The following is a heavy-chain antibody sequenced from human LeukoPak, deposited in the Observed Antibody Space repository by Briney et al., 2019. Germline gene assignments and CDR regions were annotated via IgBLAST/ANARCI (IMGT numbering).Heavy chain of an antibody. D-gene: IGHD3-22*01. CDR1: GYTFTSYA. V-gene: IGHV7-4-1*02. CDR2: INTNTGNP. CDR3: ARGDGDSSGYYWNYYYYYMDV. J-gene: IGHJ6*03. Sequence: GASVKVSCKASGYTFTSYAMNWVRQAPGQGLEWMGWINTNTGNPTYAQGFTGRFVFSLDTSVSTAYLQISSLKAEDTAVYYCARGDGDSSGYYWNYYYYYMDVWGKGTTVTVSS.